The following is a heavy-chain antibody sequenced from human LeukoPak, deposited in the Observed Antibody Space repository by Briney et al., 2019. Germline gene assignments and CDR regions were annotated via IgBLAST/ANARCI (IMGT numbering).Heavy chain of an antibody. CDR1: GGTFSSYA. J-gene: IGHJ5*02. D-gene: IGHD6-13*01. CDR2: IIPIFGTA. Sequence: GASGKVSCKASGGTFSSYAISWVRQAPGQGLEWMGGIIPIFGTANYAQKFQGRVTITADESTSTAYMELSSLRSEDTAVYYCARWNAAALRLGWFDPWGQGTLVTVSS. CDR3: ARWNAAALRLGWFDP. V-gene: IGHV1-69*13.